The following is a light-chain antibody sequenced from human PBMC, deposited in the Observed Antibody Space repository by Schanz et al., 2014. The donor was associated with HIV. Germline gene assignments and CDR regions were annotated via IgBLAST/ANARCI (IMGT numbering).Light chain of an antibody. CDR2: SND. Sequence: QSVLTQPPSASGTPGQRVTISCSGSSSNIGSNTVNWYHQLPGTAPKLLMYSNDQRSSGVPDRFSGSKSGTSASLAISGLQSEDEADYYCAAWDDSLKGVVFGGGTKLTVL. J-gene: IGLJ2*01. CDR1: SSNIGSNT. CDR3: AAWDDSLKGVV. V-gene: IGLV1-44*01.